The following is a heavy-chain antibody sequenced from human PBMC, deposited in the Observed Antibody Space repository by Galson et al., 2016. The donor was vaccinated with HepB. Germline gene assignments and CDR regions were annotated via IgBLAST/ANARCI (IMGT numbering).Heavy chain of an antibody. CDR1: GGSISSSSYY. CDR3: ARQTRIAIFGDAFDI. Sequence: LTCTVSGGSISSSSYYWGWIRQPPGKGLEWIGSIYYSGNTYFNPSLKSRVTLSVDTSKNQFYLNLTSVTAADTTVYYCARQTRIAIFGDAFDIWGQGTMVTVSS. D-gene: IGHD3-3*01. V-gene: IGHV4-39*01. CDR2: IYYSGNT. J-gene: IGHJ3*02.